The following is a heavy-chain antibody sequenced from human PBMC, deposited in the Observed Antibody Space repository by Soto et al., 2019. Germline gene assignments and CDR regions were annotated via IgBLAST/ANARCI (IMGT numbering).Heavy chain of an antibody. J-gene: IGHJ4*02. CDR2: IWYDGSNK. CDR3: ARDRYYYDSSGFGY. D-gene: IGHD3-22*01. Sequence: GGSLRLSCAASGFTFSSYGMHWVRQAPGKGLEWVAVIWYDGSNKYYADSVKGRFTISRDNSKNTLYLQMNSLRAEDTAVYYCARDRYYYDSSGFGYWGQGTLFTVSS. CDR1: GFTFSSYG. V-gene: IGHV3-33*01.